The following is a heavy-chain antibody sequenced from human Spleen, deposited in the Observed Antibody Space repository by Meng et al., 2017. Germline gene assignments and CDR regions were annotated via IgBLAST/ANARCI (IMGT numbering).Heavy chain of an antibody. CDR3: ARIRAPDSRGRNDAFDI. CDR1: GYTFTGYY. D-gene: IGHD3-22*01. J-gene: IGHJ3*02. V-gene: IGHV1-2*06. Sequence: ASVKVSCKASGYTFTGYYIHWVRQAPGQGLEWMGRINPNSGGTNYAQKFQGRVTMTRDTSISTAYMELSRLRSDDTAVYYCARIRAPDSRGRNDAFDIWGQGTMVTVSS. CDR2: INPNSGGT.